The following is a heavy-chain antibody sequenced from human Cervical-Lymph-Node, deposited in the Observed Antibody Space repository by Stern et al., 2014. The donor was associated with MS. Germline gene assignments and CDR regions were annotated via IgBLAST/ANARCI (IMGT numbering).Heavy chain of an antibody. CDR1: GFSLSNARMG. J-gene: IGHJ2*01. Sequence: QITLKESGPVLVKPTETLTLTCTVSGFSLSNARMGVSWIRQPPGKALEWLAQIFLNDEKSYSTSLKSRLTISKDTSKSQVVLTMTNMDPVDTATYYCARIPPGYSVAWDWYFDLWGRGTLVTVSS. D-gene: IGHD6-13*01. V-gene: IGHV2-26*01. CDR2: IFLNDEK. CDR3: ARIPPGYSVAWDWYFDL.